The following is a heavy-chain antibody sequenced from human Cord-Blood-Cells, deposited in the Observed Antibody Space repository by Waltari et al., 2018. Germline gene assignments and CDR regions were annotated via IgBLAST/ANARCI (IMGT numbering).Heavy chain of an antibody. Sequence: EVQLVESGGGLVQPGGSLRLSCAASGFTFSSSWMHWVRQAPGKGLVWVSRINSDGSSTSYADSVKGRFTISRDNAKNTLYLQMNSLRAEDTAVYYCASRSPQYYYYGMDVWGQGTTVTVSS. J-gene: IGHJ6*02. V-gene: IGHV3-74*01. D-gene: IGHD3-10*01. CDR3: ASRSPQYYYYGMDV. CDR2: INSDGSST. CDR1: GFTFSSSW.